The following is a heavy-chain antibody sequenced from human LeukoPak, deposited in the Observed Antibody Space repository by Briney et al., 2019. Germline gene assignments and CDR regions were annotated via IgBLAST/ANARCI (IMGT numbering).Heavy chain of an antibody. Sequence: SETLSLTCTVSGGSINSYFWSWIRQPAGKGLEWIGHIYSSGSTKYNPSLKSGVTMSVDTSKNQFSLKLTSVTAADTAVYYCAGTDVDTAMDTFDYWGQGTLVTVSS. J-gene: IGHJ4*02. CDR1: GGSINSYF. V-gene: IGHV4-4*07. CDR3: AGTDVDTAMDTFDY. CDR2: IYSSGST. D-gene: IGHD5-18*01.